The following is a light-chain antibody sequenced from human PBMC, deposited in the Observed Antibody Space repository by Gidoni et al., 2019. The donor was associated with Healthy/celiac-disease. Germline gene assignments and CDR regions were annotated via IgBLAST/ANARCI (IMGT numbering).Light chain of an antibody. Sequence: EIVLTQSPATLSLSPGERATLSCRASQSVSSYLAWYQQKPGQAPRLLIYDASNRANGIPARFSGRGSGTDFTLTISSLEPEDVAVYCCQQRSNWPTFGEGTKVEIK. CDR2: DAS. CDR3: QQRSNWPT. V-gene: IGKV3-11*01. J-gene: IGKJ4*01. CDR1: QSVSSY.